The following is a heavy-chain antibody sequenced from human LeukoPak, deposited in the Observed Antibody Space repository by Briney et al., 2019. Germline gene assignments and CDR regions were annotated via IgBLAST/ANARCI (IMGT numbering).Heavy chain of an antibody. V-gene: IGHV1-2*02. J-gene: IGHJ3*01. CDR1: GYTFTGYY. CDR2: INPNSGGT. Sequence: GASVNVSCKASGYTFTGYYMHWVRQAPGQGLEWMGGINPNSGGTNYAQKFRVRVTMPRDTPLSTAYMEPSRLRSDDTAVYYCARVEEYYCDSSGYTLWGQGTMVTVSS. D-gene: IGHD3-22*01. CDR3: ARVEEYYCDSSGYTL.